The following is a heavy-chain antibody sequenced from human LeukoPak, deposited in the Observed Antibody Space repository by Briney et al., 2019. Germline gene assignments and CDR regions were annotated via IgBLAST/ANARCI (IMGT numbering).Heavy chain of an antibody. D-gene: IGHD1-26*01. CDR3: PRDSLVGSTTPVFDY. CDR2: IDSTSTYI. Sequence: GSLRLSCAASRFTFSTYSMNWVRQAPGKGLEWVSSIDSTSTYIYYADSVKGRFTISRDNAKNSLYLQMDSLRAEDTAVYYCPRDSLVGSTTPVFDYWGQGTLVTVSS. CDR1: RFTFSTYS. V-gene: IGHV3-21*04. J-gene: IGHJ4*02.